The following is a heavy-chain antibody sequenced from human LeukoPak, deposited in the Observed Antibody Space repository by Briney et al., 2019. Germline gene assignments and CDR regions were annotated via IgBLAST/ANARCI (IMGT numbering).Heavy chain of an antibody. J-gene: IGHJ4*02. CDR3: ASREAAAGSGFDY. CDR1: GGSISGYY. CDR2: IYYSGST. D-gene: IGHD6-13*01. V-gene: IGHV4-59*01. Sequence: SETLSLTCTVSGGSISGYYWSWIRQPPGKGLEWIGYIYYSGSTNYNPSLKSRVTISVDTSKNQFSLKLSSVTAADTAVYYCASREAAAGSGFDYWGQGTLVTVSS.